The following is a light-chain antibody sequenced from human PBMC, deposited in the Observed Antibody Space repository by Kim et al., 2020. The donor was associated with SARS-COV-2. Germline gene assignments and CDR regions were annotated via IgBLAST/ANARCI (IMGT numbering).Light chain of an antibody. Sequence: SVSPGERATLSCRASQSVGSNLAWYQQKRGQSPRLLIFNAYVRATGIPARFSGSGSGTEFTLTISSLQSDDFAIYYCQQYNDWFTFGPGTKVDIK. V-gene: IGKV3-15*01. J-gene: IGKJ3*01. CDR2: NAY. CDR3: QQYNDWFT. CDR1: QSVGSN.